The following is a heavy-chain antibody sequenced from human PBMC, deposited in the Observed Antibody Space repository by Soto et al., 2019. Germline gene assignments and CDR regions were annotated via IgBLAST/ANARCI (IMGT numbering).Heavy chain of an antibody. V-gene: IGHV3-43*01. CDR1: GFTFDDYT. J-gene: IGHJ6*02. CDR2: ISWDGGST. CDR3: AKGMDDPYYYGMDV. Sequence: LRLSCAASGFTFDDYTMHWVRQAPGKGLGWVSLISWDGGSTYYADSVKGRFTISRDNSKNSLYLQMNSLRTEDTALYYCAKGMDDPYYYGMDVWGQGTTVTVSS. D-gene: IGHD3-3*01.